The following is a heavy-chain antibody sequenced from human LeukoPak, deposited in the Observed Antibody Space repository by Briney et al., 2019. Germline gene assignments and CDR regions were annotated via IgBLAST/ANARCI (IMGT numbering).Heavy chain of an antibody. J-gene: IGHJ4*02. Sequence: PGGSLRLSCTASGLTFSNYAMSWVRQAPGKGLEWVSAISSNGGTTYYADSVKGRFTTSRDNSKNTLYLQMSSLGAEDTAVYYCVKGHDSSGYYLSYSDYWGQGALVTVSS. CDR2: ISSNGGTT. CDR3: VKGHDSSGYYLSYSDY. V-gene: IGHV3-64D*09. D-gene: IGHD3-22*01. CDR1: GLTFSNYA.